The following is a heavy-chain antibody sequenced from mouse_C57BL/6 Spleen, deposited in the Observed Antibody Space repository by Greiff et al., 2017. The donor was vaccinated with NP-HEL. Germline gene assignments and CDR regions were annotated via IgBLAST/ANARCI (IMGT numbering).Heavy chain of an antibody. Sequence: VQLQQSGAELARPGASVKMSCKASGYTFTSYTMYWVKQRPGQGLEWIGYINPSSGYTKCNQKFKDKATLTADKSSSTAYMQLSSLTSEDSAVYYCARSGYSLYYFDDWGQGTTLTVSS. V-gene: IGHV1-4*01. CDR3: ARSGYSLYYFDD. D-gene: IGHD2-12*01. CDR2: INPSSGYT. CDR1: GYTFTSYT. J-gene: IGHJ2*01.